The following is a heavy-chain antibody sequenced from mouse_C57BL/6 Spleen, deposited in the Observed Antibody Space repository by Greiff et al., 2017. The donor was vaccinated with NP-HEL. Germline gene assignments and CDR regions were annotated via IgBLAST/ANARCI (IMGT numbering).Heavy chain of an antibody. CDR1: GYAFTNYL. CDR2: INPGSGGT. D-gene: IGHD1-1*02. J-gene: IGHJ2*01. V-gene: IGHV1-54*01. CDR3: ARGRPIWYYFDY. Sequence: QVQLKESGAELVRPGTSVKVSCKASGYAFTNYLIEWVKQRPGQGLEWIGVINPGSGGTNYNEKFKGKATLTADKSSSTAYMQLSSLTSEDSAVYFCARGRPIWYYFDYWGQGTTLTVSS.